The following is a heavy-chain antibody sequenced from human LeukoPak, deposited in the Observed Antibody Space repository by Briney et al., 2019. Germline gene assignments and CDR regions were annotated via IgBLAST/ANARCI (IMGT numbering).Heavy chain of an antibody. J-gene: IGHJ4*02. CDR2: IIPIFGTA. CDR1: GGTFSSYA. V-gene: IGHV1-69*13. CDR3: ARGFGELLTYYFDY. Sequence: ASVKVSCKASGGTFSSYAISWVRQAPGQGLEWMGGIIPIFGTANYAQKFQGRVTITADESTSTAYVELSSLRSEDTAVYYCARGFGELLTYYFDYWGQGTLVTVSS. D-gene: IGHD3-10*01.